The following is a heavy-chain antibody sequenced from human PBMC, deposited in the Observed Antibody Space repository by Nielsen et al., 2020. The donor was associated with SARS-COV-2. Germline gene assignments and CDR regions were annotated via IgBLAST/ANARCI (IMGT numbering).Heavy chain of an antibody. D-gene: IGHD2-15*01. Sequence: VRQAPGKGLVWVSRINSDGSSTSYADSVKGRFTISRDNSKNTLYLQMNSLRAEDTAVYYCARERCSGGSCYSLYYYGMDVWGQGTTVTVSS. CDR3: ARERCSGGSCYSLYYYGMDV. V-gene: IGHV3-74*01. CDR2: INSDGSST. J-gene: IGHJ6*02.